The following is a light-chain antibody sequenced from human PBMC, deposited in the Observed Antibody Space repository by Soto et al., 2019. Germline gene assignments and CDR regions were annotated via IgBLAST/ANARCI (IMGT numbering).Light chain of an antibody. CDR2: DAY. CDR3: QQRHMWPIT. V-gene: IGKV3-11*01. J-gene: IGKJ5*01. Sequence: VLTQSPVTLSLSPVERATLSCRASKSFRGLLAWYQQKPGQAPRLLIYDAYNMATGIPPRFSGSGSGTDFTLTISRLEPADSAVYYCQQRHMWPITFGQGTRLEIK. CDR1: KSFRGL.